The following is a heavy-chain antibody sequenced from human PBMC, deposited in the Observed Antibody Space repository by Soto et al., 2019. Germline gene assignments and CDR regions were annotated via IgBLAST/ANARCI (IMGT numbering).Heavy chain of an antibody. Sequence: SETLSLTCTVSGGSISSYYWSWIRQPAGKGLEWIGRIYASGSTNYNPSLKSRVTMSVDTSKNQFSLKLSSVTAADTAVYYCARLGIAAAPGDYYHYGMNVWGQGTTVTVSS. D-gene: IGHD6-13*01. V-gene: IGHV4-4*07. CDR1: GGSISSYY. CDR2: IYASGST. CDR3: ARLGIAAAPGDYYHYGMNV. J-gene: IGHJ6*02.